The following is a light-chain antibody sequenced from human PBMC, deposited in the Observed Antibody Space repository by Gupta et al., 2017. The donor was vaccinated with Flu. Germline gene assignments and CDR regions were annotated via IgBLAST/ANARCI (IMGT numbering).Light chain of an antibody. CDR1: QGILNW. J-gene: IGKJ2*01. CDR3: QQLSTFPYT. CDR2: ASS. V-gene: IGKV1-12*01. Sequence: DPQMSQSPSHVSASVGDRVTITCRASQGILNWLAWYQQKPGEAPKLLIYASSILQSGVPPRFSGSASGTEFTLTITNVQPGDFATYFCQQLSTFPYTFGQGTKLEI.